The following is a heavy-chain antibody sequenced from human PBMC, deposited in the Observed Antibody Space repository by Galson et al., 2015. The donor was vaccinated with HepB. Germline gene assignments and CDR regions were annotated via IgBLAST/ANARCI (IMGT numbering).Heavy chain of an antibody. Sequence: SLRLSCAASGFTFSSYAMHWVRQAPGKGLEWVAVIPHDGSSKWYTDSVKGRFTISRDNSKNTLFLQMNSLRAEDTAIYYCARDVFPTTIGAFDVWGQGTVLTVSS. CDR2: IPHDGSSK. J-gene: IGHJ3*01. V-gene: IGHV3-30*04. CDR1: GFTFSSYA. CDR3: ARDVFPTTIGAFDV. D-gene: IGHD4-11*01.